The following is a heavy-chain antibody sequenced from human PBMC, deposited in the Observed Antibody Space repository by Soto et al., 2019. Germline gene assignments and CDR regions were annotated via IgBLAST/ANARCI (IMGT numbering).Heavy chain of an antibody. V-gene: IGHV5-51*01. CDR1: GYSFASYW. CDR2: IYPGDSDT. D-gene: IGHD6-6*01. J-gene: IGHJ6*02. Sequence: GESLKISCQGSGYSFASYWIGWVRQMPGKDLGWMGIIYPGDSDTRYSPSFQGQVTISADKSLRTAYLQWTSLKASDTALYYCARTRSFTLGFYYDGTDVWGQGTTVTVSS. CDR3: ARTRSFTLGFYYDGTDV.